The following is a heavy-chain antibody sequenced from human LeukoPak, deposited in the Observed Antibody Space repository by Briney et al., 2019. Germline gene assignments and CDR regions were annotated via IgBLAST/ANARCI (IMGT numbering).Heavy chain of an antibody. J-gene: IGHJ4*02. Sequence: PGGSLRLSCAASGFTFSSYWMSWVRQAPGKGLEWVANIKQDGSEKYYVDSVKGRFTISRDNAKNSLYLQMNSLRAEDMALYYCAKEASYGSGLRYWGQGTLVTVSS. D-gene: IGHD3-10*01. CDR1: GFTFSSYW. V-gene: IGHV3-7*03. CDR3: AKEASYGSGLRY. CDR2: IKQDGSEK.